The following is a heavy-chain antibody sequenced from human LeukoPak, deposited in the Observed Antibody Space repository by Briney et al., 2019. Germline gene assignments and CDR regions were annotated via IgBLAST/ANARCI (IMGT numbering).Heavy chain of an antibody. CDR3: ARGLWSAHRREYYFDS. CDR2: INAGNGDT. V-gene: IGHV1-3*01. D-gene: IGHD3-3*01. Sequence: GASVRVSCKASGYTFTNYAVNWLRAAPGQRLEWMGWINAGNGDTKFSQNYQARVTITRDASASTAYMELSSLTSEDTAVYFCARGLWSAHRREYYFDSWGQGTLVTVSS. CDR1: GYTFTNYA. J-gene: IGHJ4*02.